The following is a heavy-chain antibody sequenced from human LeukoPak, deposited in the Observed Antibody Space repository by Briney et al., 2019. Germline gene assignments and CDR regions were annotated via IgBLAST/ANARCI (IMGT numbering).Heavy chain of an antibody. J-gene: IGHJ5*02. V-gene: IGHV3-23*01. CDR1: GFTFSSYS. Sequence: GGSLRLSCAASGFTFSSYSMNWVRQAPGKGLEWVSAISGSGGSTYYADSVKGRFTISRDNSKNTLYLQMNSLRAEDTAVYYCAKPVERRAYDFWSGYSRWFDPWGQGTLVTVSS. CDR3: AKPVERRAYDFWSGYSRWFDP. CDR2: ISGSGGST. D-gene: IGHD3-3*01.